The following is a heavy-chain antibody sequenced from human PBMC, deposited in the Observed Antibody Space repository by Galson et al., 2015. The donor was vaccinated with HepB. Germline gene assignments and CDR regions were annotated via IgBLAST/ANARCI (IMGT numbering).Heavy chain of an antibody. CDR2: FDPEDGET. D-gene: IGHD6-13*01. CDR1: GYTLTELS. V-gene: IGHV1-24*01. J-gene: IGHJ5*02. CDR3: ATPEVAIGSSWYNWFDP. Sequence: SVKVSCKVSGYTLTELSMHWVRQAPGKGLEWMGGFDPEDGETIYAQKFQGRVTMTEDTSTDTAYMELSSLRSEDTAVYYCATPEVAIGSSWYNWFDPWGQGTLVTVSS.